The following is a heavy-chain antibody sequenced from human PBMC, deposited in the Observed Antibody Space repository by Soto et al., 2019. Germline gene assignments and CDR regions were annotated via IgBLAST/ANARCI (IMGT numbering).Heavy chain of an antibody. CDR3: ARSCGGDCYSDY. Sequence: EVQLVESGGGLVKPGGSLRLSCAASGFTFSSYSMNWVRQAPGKGLECVSSISSSSSYIYYADSVKGRFTISRDNAKNSLYLQMNSLRAEDTAVYYCARSCGGDCYSDYWGQGTLVTVSS. D-gene: IGHD2-21*02. V-gene: IGHV3-21*01. CDR2: ISSSSSYI. J-gene: IGHJ4*02. CDR1: GFTFSSYS.